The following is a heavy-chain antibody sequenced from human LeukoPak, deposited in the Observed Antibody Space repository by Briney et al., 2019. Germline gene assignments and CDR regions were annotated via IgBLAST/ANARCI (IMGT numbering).Heavy chain of an antibody. D-gene: IGHD6-13*01. CDR1: GFTFSNYA. V-gene: IGHV3-23*01. Sequence: GGSLRLSCAASGFTFSNYAMTCGRQAPGKGLEWVSTISDSGSAFYADSVKGRFTISRDNSKNTLFLQMNGLRADDTAVYYCAKDWPSEWQQLPDYDAVDVWGQGTMVTVSS. CDR3: AKDWPSEWQQLPDYDAVDV. CDR2: ISDSGSA. J-gene: IGHJ3*01.